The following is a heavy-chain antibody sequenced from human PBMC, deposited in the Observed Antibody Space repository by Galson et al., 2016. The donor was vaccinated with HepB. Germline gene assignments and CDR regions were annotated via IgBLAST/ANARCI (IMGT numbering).Heavy chain of an antibody. V-gene: IGHV1-69*13. CDR2: IIPILQTT. D-gene: IGHD3-3*01. J-gene: IGHJ6*02. CDR1: GGTFSSCA. CDR3: ASWYYDFRTSPENYYYYGLDV. Sequence: SVKVSCKASGGTFSSCAMSWVRQAPGQGLEWMGGIIPILQTTNYTQKFQGRVTITADESTNTVYMEMSSLRSEDTAVYYCASWYYDFRTSPENYYYYGLDVGGQGTTVTVSS.